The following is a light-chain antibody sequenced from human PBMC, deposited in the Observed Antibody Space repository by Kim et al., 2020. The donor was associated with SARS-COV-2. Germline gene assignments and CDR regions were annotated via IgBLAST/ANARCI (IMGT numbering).Light chain of an antibody. Sequence: QSVLTQSPSVSGAPGQWVTISCTGSSSNIGAGYDVHWYHQLPGTAPQLPIHGNNNRPSGVPDRFSGSKSGTAASLAITGLQAEDEADYYCQSYGNSLSGLTFGGGTKLTVL. CDR3: QSYGNSLSGLT. CDR1: SSNIGAGYD. J-gene: IGLJ2*01. V-gene: IGLV1-40*01. CDR2: GNN.